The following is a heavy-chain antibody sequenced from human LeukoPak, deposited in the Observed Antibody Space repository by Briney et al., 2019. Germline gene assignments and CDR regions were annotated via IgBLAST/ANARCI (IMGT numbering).Heavy chain of an antibody. V-gene: IGHV3-30-3*01. D-gene: IGHD3-9*01. CDR2: ISYDGSNK. CDR1: GFTFSSYA. Sequence: GGSLRLSCAASGFTFSSYAMNWVRQAPGKGLEWVALISYDGSNKNYADSVKGRFTISRDNSKNTLYLQMNSLRAEDTAVYYCARVHDILTGLDYWGQGTLVTVSS. CDR3: ARVHDILTGLDY. J-gene: IGHJ4*02.